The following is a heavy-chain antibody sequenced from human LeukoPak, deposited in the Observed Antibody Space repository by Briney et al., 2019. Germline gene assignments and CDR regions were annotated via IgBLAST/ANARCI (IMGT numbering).Heavy chain of an antibody. J-gene: IGHJ5*02. CDR3: ARDRPGRYCSTTSCYTASPFDP. CDR2: IIPIFGTA. D-gene: IGHD2-2*02. V-gene: IGHV1-69*06. CDR1: GGTFSSYA. Sequence: GASVKVSCKASGGTFSSYAISWVRQAPGQGLEWMGGIIPIFGTANYAQKFQGRVTITADKSTSTAYMELSSLRSEDTAVYYCARDRPGRYCSTTSCYTASPFDPWGQGTRVTVSS.